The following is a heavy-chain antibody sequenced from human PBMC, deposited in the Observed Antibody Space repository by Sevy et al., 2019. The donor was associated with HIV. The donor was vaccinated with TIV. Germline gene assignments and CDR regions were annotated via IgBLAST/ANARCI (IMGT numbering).Heavy chain of an antibody. D-gene: IGHD3-16*01. CDR3: ARKGEALSPSYGMDV. CDR2: INANGGGT. J-gene: IGHJ6*02. Sequence: APVKVSCKASGYTFTDYYIHWVRQAPGQGLEWMGWINANGGGTHFAQKFQGRVTMTRDLSISTAYMDLRRLTSDDTAVYYCARKGEALSPSYGMDVWGLGTTVTVSS. V-gene: IGHV1-2*02. CDR1: GYTFTDYY.